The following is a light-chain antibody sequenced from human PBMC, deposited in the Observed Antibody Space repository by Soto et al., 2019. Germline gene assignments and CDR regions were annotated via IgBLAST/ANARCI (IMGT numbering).Light chain of an antibody. V-gene: IGKV1D-13*01. Sequence: AIQVTQSPSSLSASVGDRVTITCRASQDIRGALAWYQQKPGKAPKLLIYDVSTLENEVPSRFSGSSSRTQFTLTISSLQPEYFGTYYSHQYNYYPITFGPGTRLEIK. CDR2: DVS. CDR1: QDIRGA. CDR3: HQYNYYPIT. J-gene: IGKJ5*01.